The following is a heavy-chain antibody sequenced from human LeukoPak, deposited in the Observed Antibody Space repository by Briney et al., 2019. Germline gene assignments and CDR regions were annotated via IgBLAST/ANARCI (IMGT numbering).Heavy chain of an antibody. Sequence: GGSLRLSCAASGFTFSSYAMRWVRQAPGNGLEWVSAISGSGGTTYYADSVKGRFTISRDNSKNTLYLQMNSLRGEDTAVYYCAKKGEISVNGMICFQDWGQGTLVTVSS. CDR1: GFTFSSYA. D-gene: IGHD6-19*01. V-gene: IGHV3-23*01. CDR3: AKKGEISVNGMICFQD. J-gene: IGHJ1*01. CDR2: ISGSGGTT.